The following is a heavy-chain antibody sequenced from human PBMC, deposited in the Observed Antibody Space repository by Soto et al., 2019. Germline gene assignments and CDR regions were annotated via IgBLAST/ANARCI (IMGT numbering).Heavy chain of an antibody. J-gene: IGHJ5*02. CDR1: GFTFSSYW. CDR3: AGYSSGWKQYNWFNP. CDR2: IKQDGSEK. V-gene: IGHV3-7*01. D-gene: IGHD6-19*01. Sequence: GGSLRLSCAASGFTFSSYWMSWVRQAPGKGLEWVANIKQDGSEKYYVDSVKGRFTISRDNAKNSLYLQMNSLRAEDTAVYYCAGYSSGWKQYNWFNPWGQGTLVTVSS.